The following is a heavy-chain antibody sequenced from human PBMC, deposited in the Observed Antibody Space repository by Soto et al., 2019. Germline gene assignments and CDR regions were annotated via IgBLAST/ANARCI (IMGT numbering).Heavy chain of an antibody. V-gene: IGHV4-59*08. D-gene: IGHD4-4*01. CDR2: IHYSGST. CDR3: ARHSYYSNPLRFDP. CDR1: GGSITGYY. J-gene: IGHJ5*02. Sequence: QVQLQESGPGLVQPSETLSLTCTVSGGSITGYYCSWIRQPPGEGPEWIGNIHYSGSTNYNPSLKSRVTISVDTAKNQFSLRLSSVTAAETAVYYCARHSYYSNPLRFDPWGQGTLVTVSS.